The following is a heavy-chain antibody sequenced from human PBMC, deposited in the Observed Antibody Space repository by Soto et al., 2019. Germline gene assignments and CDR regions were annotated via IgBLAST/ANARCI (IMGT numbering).Heavy chain of an antibody. CDR2: INPNSGGT. J-gene: IGHJ6*02. CDR1: GYTFTGYY. V-gene: IGHV1-2*04. D-gene: IGHD6-13*01. CDR3: ARDPAADGKTRGTTLRYYGMDV. Sequence: ASVKVSCKASGYTFTGYYMHWVRQAPGQGLEWMRWINPNSGGTNYAQKFQGWVTMTRDTSISTAYMELSRLRSDDTAVYYCARDPAADGKTRGTTLRYYGMDVWGQGTTVTVSS.